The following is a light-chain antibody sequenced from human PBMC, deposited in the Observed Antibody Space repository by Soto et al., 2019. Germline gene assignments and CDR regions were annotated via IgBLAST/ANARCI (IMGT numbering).Light chain of an antibody. CDR2: GAS. CDR1: QSVSSN. CDR3: QQYNNWPPIT. J-gene: IGKJ5*01. V-gene: IGKV3-15*01. Sequence: EIVMTQSPATLSVSPGERATLSCRASQSVSSNLAWYQQKHGQAPRLLSYGASTRATGIPARFSGSGSGPEFTLTISRLQSEDFAVYYCQQYNNWPPITFGQGTRLEIK.